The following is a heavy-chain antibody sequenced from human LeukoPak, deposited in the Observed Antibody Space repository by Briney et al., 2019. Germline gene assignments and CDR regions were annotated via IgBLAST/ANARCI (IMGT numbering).Heavy chain of an antibody. V-gene: IGHV4-38-2*02. D-gene: IGHD3-22*01. J-gene: IGHJ3*02. Sequence: KPSETLSLTCTVSGYSISSGYYWGWIRQPPGKGLEWIGSISHSGATHYNPSLMSRLSISVDTSKNQFSLKLSSVTAADTAVYYCARETFSKGGDSSGYYPPTRGRYAFDIWGQGTMVTVSS. CDR1: GYSISSGYY. CDR3: ARETFSKGGDSSGYYPPTRGRYAFDI. CDR2: ISHSGAT.